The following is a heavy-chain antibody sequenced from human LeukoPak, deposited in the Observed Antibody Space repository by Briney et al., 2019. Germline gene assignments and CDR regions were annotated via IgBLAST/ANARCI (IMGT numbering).Heavy chain of an antibody. CDR1: GFTFSSYW. V-gene: IGHV3-7*01. CDR2: IKQDGSEK. Sequence: GGSLRLSCAASGFTFSSYWISWVRQAPGKGLEWVANIKQDGSEKYYVDSVKGRFTISRDNAKNSLYLQMNSLRAEDTAVYYCARYTGGFDPWGQGTLVTVSS. CDR3: ARYTGGFDP. J-gene: IGHJ5*02. D-gene: IGHD2-2*02.